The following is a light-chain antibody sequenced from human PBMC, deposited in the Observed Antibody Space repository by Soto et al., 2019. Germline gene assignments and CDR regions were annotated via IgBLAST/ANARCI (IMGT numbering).Light chain of an antibody. CDR3: SSYTTTPRL. CDR2: EVS. V-gene: IGLV2-14*01. CDR1: SSDIGSNNY. Sequence: QSALTQPASVSGSPGQSITISCTGTSSDIGSNNYVSWFQQRPGKPPTLIIYEVSNRPSGVSTHFSGSKSGNTASLTISGLLPEDEAEYYCSSYTTTPRLFGGGTQLTVL. J-gene: IGLJ3*02.